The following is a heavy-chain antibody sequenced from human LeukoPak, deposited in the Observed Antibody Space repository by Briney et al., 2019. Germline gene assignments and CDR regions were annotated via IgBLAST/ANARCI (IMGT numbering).Heavy chain of an antibody. CDR2: IYTSGST. CDR1: GGSISSYY. Sequence: PSETLSLTCTVSGGSISSYYWSWIRQPAGKGLEWIGRIYTSGSTNYNPSLKSRVTISVDTSKNQFSLKLSSVTAADTAVYYCARVAFYDYVWGSYRPFDYWGQGTLVTVSS. V-gene: IGHV4-4*07. J-gene: IGHJ4*02. CDR3: ARVAFYDYVWGSYRPFDY. D-gene: IGHD3-16*02.